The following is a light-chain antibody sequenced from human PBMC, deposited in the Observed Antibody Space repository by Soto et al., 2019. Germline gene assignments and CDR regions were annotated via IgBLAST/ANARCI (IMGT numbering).Light chain of an antibody. V-gene: IGKV3-11*01. CDR2: DAS. Sequence: EIVLTQSPATLSLSPGERATLSCRASRSINNYLAWYQQRPGQAPRLLFYDASNRATGIPARFNGSGSGTDFTLTITALEPDDFAVYYCQQRSNWPPGITFGQGTKLAIK. J-gene: IGKJ2*01. CDR1: RSINNY. CDR3: QQRSNWPPGIT.